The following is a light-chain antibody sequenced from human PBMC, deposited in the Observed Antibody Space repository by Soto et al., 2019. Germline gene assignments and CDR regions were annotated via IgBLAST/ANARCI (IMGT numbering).Light chain of an antibody. CDR1: QSVYTY. J-gene: IGKJ4*01. Sequence: DIVMTQSPDSLAVSLGERATINCKSSQSVYTYLAWYQQKPGQAPRLLIYDASNRATGIPARFSGSGSGTDFTLTIGSLEPEDFAVYYCQQRSSWPLTFGGGTKVEI. V-gene: IGKV3-11*01. CDR2: DAS. CDR3: QQRSSWPLT.